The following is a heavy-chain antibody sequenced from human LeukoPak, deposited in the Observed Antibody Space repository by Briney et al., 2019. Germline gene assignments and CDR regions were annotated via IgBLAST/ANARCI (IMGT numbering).Heavy chain of an antibody. CDR1: GGSFRGYY. CDR3: CSYGLDAFDI. J-gene: IGHJ3*02. D-gene: IGHD2-15*01. CDR2: INHSGST. V-gene: IGHV4-34*01. Sequence: SETLSLTYAVYGGSFRGYYWSWLRQPPGKGLEWIGEINHSGSTNYNPSLKSRVTISVDTSKNQFSLKLSSVTAADTAVYYCCSYGLDAFDIWGQGTMVTVSS.